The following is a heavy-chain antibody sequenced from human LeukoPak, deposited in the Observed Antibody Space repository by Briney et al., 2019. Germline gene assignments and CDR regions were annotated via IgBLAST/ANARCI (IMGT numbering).Heavy chain of an antibody. J-gene: IGHJ4*02. Sequence: GGSLRLSCAASGFTFSSYAMHWVRQAPGKGLEWVAVISYDGSNKYYADSVKGRFTISRDNSKNTLYLQMNSLRAEDTAVYYCARARTDITMIVVAILGGVDYWGQGTLVTVSS. D-gene: IGHD3-22*01. CDR3: ARARTDITMIVVAILGGVDY. V-gene: IGHV3-30*04. CDR1: GFTFSSYA. CDR2: ISYDGSNK.